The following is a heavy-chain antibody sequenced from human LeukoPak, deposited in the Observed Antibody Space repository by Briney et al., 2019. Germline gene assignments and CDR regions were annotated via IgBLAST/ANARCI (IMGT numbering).Heavy chain of an antibody. V-gene: IGHV4-59*08. CDR3: ARLVDDSSGYYVLFFDY. J-gene: IGHJ4*02. Sequence: YXSGXXNYNPSLKXXVTISXDTSKXQFSPKLSSVTAADTXVYYCARLVDDSSGYYVLFFDYWGQGTLVTVSS. D-gene: IGHD3-22*01. CDR2: YXSGXX.